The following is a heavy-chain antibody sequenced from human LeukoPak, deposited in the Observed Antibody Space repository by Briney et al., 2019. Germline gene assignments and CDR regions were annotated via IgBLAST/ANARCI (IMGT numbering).Heavy chain of an antibody. J-gene: IGHJ4*01. CDR2: INPNNGGT. V-gene: IGHV1-2*02. CDR1: GYTFTGYY. CDR3: ARDRDDYGDYYFDY. D-gene: IGHD4-17*01. Sequence: EASVKVSCKASGYTFTGYYIHWVRQAPGQGFEWLGWINPNNGGTLYAQTFQGRVTMTRDTSISTAYMELSRLRSDDTAVYYCARDRDDYGDYYFDYWGHGALVTVSS.